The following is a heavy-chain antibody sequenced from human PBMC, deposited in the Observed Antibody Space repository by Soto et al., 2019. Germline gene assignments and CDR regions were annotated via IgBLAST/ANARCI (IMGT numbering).Heavy chain of an antibody. CDR1: GYTFTSYD. CDR2: MNPNSGNT. J-gene: IGHJ4*02. CDR3: ARVEYTAAAE. D-gene: IGHD5-18*01. V-gene: IGHV1-8*01. Sequence: QVQLVQSGAEVKKPGASVKVSCKASGYTFTSYDINWVRQATGQGLEWMGWMNPNSGNTGYAQKFQXXVXMIXNTSISTAYMELSSLRSEDTAVYYCARVEYTAAAEWGQGTLVTVSS.